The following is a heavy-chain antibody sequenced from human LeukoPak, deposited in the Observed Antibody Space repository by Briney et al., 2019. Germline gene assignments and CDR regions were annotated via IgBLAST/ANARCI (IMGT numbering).Heavy chain of an antibody. CDR3: ARGERKWKYYDFWSGYWYYFDY. D-gene: IGHD3-3*01. Sequence: VASVKVSCKASGYTFTSYDINWVRQATGQGLEWMGWMNPNSGNTGYAQKFQGRVTITRNTSISTAYMELSSLRSEDTAVYYCARGERKWKYYDFWSGYWYYFDYWGQGTLVTVSS. V-gene: IGHV1-8*03. CDR1: GYTFTSYD. J-gene: IGHJ4*02. CDR2: MNPNSGNT.